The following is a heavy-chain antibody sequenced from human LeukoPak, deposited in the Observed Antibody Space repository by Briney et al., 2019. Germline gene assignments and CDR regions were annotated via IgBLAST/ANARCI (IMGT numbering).Heavy chain of an antibody. V-gene: IGHV3-23*01. CDR1: GFTFSSYA. D-gene: IGHD2-15*01. Sequence: PGGSLRLSCGASGFTFSSYAMNWVRQARGEEMEWGSSITGNTGNTYVAEPVKGRFTISRDNSRNTLYLQMNTLRAKDTAIYYFSKGTLGSCAGASCYPFDLWGQGALVTVSS. CDR2: ITGNTGNT. J-gene: IGHJ4*02. CDR3: SKGTLGSCAGASCYPFDL.